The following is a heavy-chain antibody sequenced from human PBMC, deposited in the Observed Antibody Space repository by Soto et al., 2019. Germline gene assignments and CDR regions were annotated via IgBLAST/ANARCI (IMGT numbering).Heavy chain of an antibody. D-gene: IGHD6-13*01. V-gene: IGHV4-39*01. CDR3: ASITAAAGEDYYYYYYMDV. J-gene: IGHJ6*03. CDR1: GDTITSGGYY. Sequence: PSETLSLTCTVSGDTITSGGYYWSWIRQLPGKGLEWIGSIYYSGSTYYNPSLKSRVTISVDTSKNQFSLKLSSVTAADTAVYYCASITAAAGEDYYYYYYMDVWGKGTTVTVSS. CDR2: IYYSGST.